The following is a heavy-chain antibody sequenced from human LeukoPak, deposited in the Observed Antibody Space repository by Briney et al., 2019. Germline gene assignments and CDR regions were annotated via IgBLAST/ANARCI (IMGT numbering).Heavy chain of an antibody. D-gene: IGHD6-25*01. V-gene: IGHV3-23*01. CDR2: ISGSGGST. J-gene: IGHJ5*02. Sequence: GGSLRLSCAASGFPLRNYAMSWVRQAPGKGLEWVSAISGSGGSTYYADSVKGRFTISRDNSKNTLYLQMNSLRAEDTAVYYCVRERYSNDYEAWGQGTLVTVSS. CDR3: VRERYSNDYEA. CDR1: GFPLRNYA.